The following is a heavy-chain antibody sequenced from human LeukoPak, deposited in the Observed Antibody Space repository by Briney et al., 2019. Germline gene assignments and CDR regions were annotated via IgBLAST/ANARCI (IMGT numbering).Heavy chain of an antibody. CDR3: ATRTHDAFDI. CDR1: GYTFTSYD. J-gene: IGHJ3*02. Sequence: GASVKVSCKASGYTFTSYDINWVRQATGQGLEWMGWMNPNRGNTGYAQKFQGRVTITRNTSISTAYMELSSLRSEDTAVYYCATRTHDAFDIWGQGTMVTVSS. CDR2: MNPNRGNT. V-gene: IGHV1-8*03.